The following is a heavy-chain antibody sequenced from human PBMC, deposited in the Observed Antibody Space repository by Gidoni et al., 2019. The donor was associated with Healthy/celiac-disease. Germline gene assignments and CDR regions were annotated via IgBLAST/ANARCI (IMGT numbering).Heavy chain of an antibody. CDR3: ARGGMSGGGYLYYFDY. J-gene: IGHJ4*02. Sequence: QVQLQQSGPGLVKPSQTLSLTCSISGDSVSSHIAAWNWIRQSPSRGLEWLGRTYYRSKWYNDYAVSVKSRITINPDTSKNQFSLQLNSVTPEDTAVYYCARGGMSGGGYLYYFDYWGQGTLVTVSS. CDR1: GDSVSSHIAA. V-gene: IGHV6-1*01. D-gene: IGHD3-22*01. CDR2: TYYRSKWYN.